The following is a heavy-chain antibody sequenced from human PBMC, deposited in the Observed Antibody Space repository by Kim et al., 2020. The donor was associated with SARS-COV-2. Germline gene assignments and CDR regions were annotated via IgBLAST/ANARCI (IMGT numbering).Heavy chain of an antibody. CDR3: ARDGYYYDSSGYSNPDY. Sequence: GGSLRLSCAASGFTFSSYGMHWVRQAPGKGLEWVAVISYDGSNKYYADSVKGRFTISRDNSKNTLYLQMNSLRAEDTAVYYCARDGYYYDSSGYSNPDYWGQGTLVTVSS. J-gene: IGHJ4*02. CDR2: ISYDGSNK. CDR1: GFTFSSYG. V-gene: IGHV3-33*05. D-gene: IGHD3-22*01.